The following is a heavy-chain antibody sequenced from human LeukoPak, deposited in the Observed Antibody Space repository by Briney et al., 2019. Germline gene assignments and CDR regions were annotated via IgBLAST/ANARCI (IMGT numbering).Heavy chain of an antibody. CDR2: SHYSGSA. D-gene: IGHD2-2*01. CDR1: GASVRRYY. Sequence: SETLSLTCTVSGASVRRYYSSWIRQPPGKGLEWIGYSHYSGSANFNPSLKSRVSISVDTSKNQFSLNLRSLTAADTAVYYCAGGGYCSSASCHAPLFDWWGPGILVTVSS. V-gene: IGHV4-59*02. CDR3: AGGGYCSSASCHAPLFDW. J-gene: IGHJ4*02.